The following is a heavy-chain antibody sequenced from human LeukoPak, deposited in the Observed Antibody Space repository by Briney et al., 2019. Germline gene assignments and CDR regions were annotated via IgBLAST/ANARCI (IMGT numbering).Heavy chain of an antibody. CDR3: ARVSSWAFDY. CDR2: ISISGRT. CDR1: GISITSYY. V-gene: IGHV4-4*07. Sequence: SETLSLACTVSGISITSYYWCWIRQPAGKGLEWIGSISISGRTNDNPSLKSRVTMSVDRSKNQFSLKLNSVTVADTAVYYCARVSSWAFDYWGQGALVTVSS. J-gene: IGHJ4*02. D-gene: IGHD6-13*01.